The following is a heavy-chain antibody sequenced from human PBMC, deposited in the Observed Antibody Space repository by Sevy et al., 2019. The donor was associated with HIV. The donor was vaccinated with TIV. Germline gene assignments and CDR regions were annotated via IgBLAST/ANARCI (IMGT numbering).Heavy chain of an antibody. CDR3: ARDRRTLNYYGSSGYNYYFDY. Sequence: GGSLRLSCAASGFTFSTYNMNWVRQAPGKGLEWVSSITDSSSYIYHADSVKGRFTISRDNAKNSLYLQMNSLRAEDTAVYFCARDRRTLNYYGSSGYNYYFDYWGQGTLVTVSS. V-gene: IGHV3-21*01. CDR2: ITDSSSYI. D-gene: IGHD3-22*01. J-gene: IGHJ4*02. CDR1: GFTFSTYN.